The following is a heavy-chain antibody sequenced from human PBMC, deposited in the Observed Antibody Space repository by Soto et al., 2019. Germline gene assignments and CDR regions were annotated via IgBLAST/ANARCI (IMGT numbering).Heavy chain of an antibody. CDR3: ARQVGDYYDSSGYHDAFDI. D-gene: IGHD3-22*01. Sequence: GESLKISCKGSGYSFTSYLISWVRQMPGKGLEWMGRIDPSDSYTNYSPSFQGHVTISADKSISTAYLQWSSLKASDTAMYYCARQVGDYYDSSGYHDAFDIWGQGTMVTVSS. J-gene: IGHJ3*02. CDR1: GYSFTSYL. CDR2: IDPSDSYT. V-gene: IGHV5-10-1*01.